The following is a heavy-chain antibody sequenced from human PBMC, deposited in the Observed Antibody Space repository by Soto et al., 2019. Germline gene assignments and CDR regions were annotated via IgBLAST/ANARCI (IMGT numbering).Heavy chain of an antibody. J-gene: IGHJ6*02. D-gene: IGHD3-22*01. V-gene: IGHV3-13*05. CDR3: ARAGYDSSGYYFYAMDV. Sequence: PGGSLRLSCVASGFILSGYDMHWVRQATGEGLEWVSAIGTAGDPYYSGSVKGRFTISRGNAESSVYLQMNSLRAGDTAVYYCARAGYDSSGYYFYAMDVWGPGTTVTVSS. CDR1: GFILSGYD. CDR2: IGTAGDP.